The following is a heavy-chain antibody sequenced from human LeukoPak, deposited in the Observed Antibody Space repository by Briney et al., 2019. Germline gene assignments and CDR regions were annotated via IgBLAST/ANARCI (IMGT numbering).Heavy chain of an antibody. D-gene: IGHD6-13*01. CDR3: ARDMIAAPPDY. V-gene: IGHV3-21*01. J-gene: IGHJ4*02. Sequence: GGSLRLSCAASGFTFSSYSMNWVRQAPGKGLGWVSSISSSSSYIYYADSAKGRFTISRDNAKNSLYLQMNSLRAEDTAVYYCARDMIAAPPDYWGQGTLVTVSS. CDR1: GFTFSSYS. CDR2: ISSSSSYI.